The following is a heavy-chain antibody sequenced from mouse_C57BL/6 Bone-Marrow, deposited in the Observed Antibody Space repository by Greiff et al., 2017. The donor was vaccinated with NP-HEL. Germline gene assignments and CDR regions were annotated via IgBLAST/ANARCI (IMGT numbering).Heavy chain of an antibody. J-gene: IGHJ3*01. V-gene: IGHV5-17*01. CDR1: GFTFSDYG. CDR2: ISSGSSTI. CDR3: ERRSSNPFAY. D-gene: IGHD2-5*01. Sequence: DVKLVESGGGLVKPGGSLKLSCAASGFTFSDYGMHWVRQAPEKGLEWVAYISSGSSTIYYADTVKGRFTISRDNAKNTQFLQMTSLRSEDTAMYYCERRSSNPFAYWGQGTLVTVSA.